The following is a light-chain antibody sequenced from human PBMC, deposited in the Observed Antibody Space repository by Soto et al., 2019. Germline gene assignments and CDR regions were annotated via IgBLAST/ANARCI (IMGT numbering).Light chain of an antibody. CDR1: TGAVTSGNW. J-gene: IGLJ2*01. CDR3: FLSYGSAHVV. CDR2: STS. Sequence: QAVVTQEPSLTVSPGGTVTLTCASSTGAVTSGNWPNWFQQKPGQAPRALIYSTSSKHSWTPARFSGSILGGKATLTLSGVRREAADGHYCFLSYGSAHVVFGGG. V-gene: IGLV7-43*01.